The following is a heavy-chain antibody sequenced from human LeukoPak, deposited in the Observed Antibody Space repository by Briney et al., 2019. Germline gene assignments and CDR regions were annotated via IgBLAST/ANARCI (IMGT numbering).Heavy chain of an antibody. J-gene: IGHJ4*02. CDR2: IYTSGST. Sequence: PSETLSLTCTVSGGSISSYYWSWIRQPAGKGLEWIGRIYTSGSTNYNPSLKGRVTMSVDTSKNQFSLKLSSVTAADTAVYYCARGFPAYTAIPSVLFYFDYWGQGTLVTVSS. D-gene: IGHD5-18*01. CDR1: GGSISSYY. CDR3: ARGFPAYTAIPSVLFYFDY. V-gene: IGHV4-4*07.